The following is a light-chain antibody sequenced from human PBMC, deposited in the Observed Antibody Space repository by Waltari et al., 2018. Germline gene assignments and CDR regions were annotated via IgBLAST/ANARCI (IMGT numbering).Light chain of an antibody. Sequence: EIVLTQSPGTLSLSPGQRATLSCRAGQSVVSNSLAWYQQKPGQAPRLLIYGASHRASGIADRFSGGGSGTDFTLSISRLEPEDFALYSCQQYGSTPWTFGQGTKVEMK. CDR2: GAS. V-gene: IGKV3-20*01. J-gene: IGKJ1*01. CDR1: QSVVSNS. CDR3: QQYGSTPWT.